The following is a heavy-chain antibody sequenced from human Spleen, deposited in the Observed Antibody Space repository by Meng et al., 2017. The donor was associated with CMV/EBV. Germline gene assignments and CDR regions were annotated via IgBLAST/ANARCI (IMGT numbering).Heavy chain of an antibody. CDR3: ARGSTVGAWWGWFDP. CDR1: GYIFNDYY. Sequence: SGYIFNDYYLHWVRQAPGQGLDWMGWIDPNTGGTNYAQKYQGRVTMTRDTSISTLYVELSSLRPDDTAVYYCARGSTVGAWWGWFDPWGQGTLVTVSS. J-gene: IGHJ5*02. V-gene: IGHV1-2*02. D-gene: IGHD1-26*01. CDR2: IDPNTGGT.